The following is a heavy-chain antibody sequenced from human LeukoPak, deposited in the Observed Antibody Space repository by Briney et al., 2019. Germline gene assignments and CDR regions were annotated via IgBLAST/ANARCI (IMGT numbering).Heavy chain of an antibody. CDR2: IIPIFGTA. J-gene: IGHJ4*02. CDR3: AREKSYYDSSGYCDY. CDR1: GGTFSSYA. V-gene: IGHV1-69*13. Sequence: SVKVSCKASGGTFSSYAISWVRQAPGQGLEWMGGIIPIFGTANYAQKFQGRVTITADGSTSTAYMELSSLRSEDTAVYYCAREKSYYDSSGYCDYWGQGTLVTVSS. D-gene: IGHD3-22*01.